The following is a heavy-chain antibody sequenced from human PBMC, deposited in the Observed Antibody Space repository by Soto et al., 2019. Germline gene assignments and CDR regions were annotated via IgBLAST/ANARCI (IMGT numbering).Heavy chain of an antibody. CDR2: IRSKAYGGTT. D-gene: IGHD6-19*01. CDR3: TRSRQWLVHYYGMDV. CDR1: GFTLGDYA. J-gene: IGHJ6*02. Sequence: EVQLVESGGGLVQPGRSLRLSCTASGFTLGDYAMSWVRQAPGKGLEWVGFIRSKAYGGTTEYAASVKGRFTISRDDSKSIAYLQMNSLKTEDTAVYYCTRSRQWLVHYYGMDVWGQGTTVTVSS. V-gene: IGHV3-49*04.